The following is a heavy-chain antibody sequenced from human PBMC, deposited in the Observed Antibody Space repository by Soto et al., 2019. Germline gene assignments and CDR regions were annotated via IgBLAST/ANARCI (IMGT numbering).Heavy chain of an antibody. J-gene: IGHJ4*02. CDR1: GFTFSNYE. D-gene: IGHD3-22*01. Sequence: LRLSCAASGFTFSNYEMNWVRETPVKGLEWVSYISYTGSTIYYADSVRGRFTISRDNSKNSLYLQMNSLRAEDTAVYYCARGLRIYYDRSGLHYWGQGTLVTVSS. CDR2: ISYTGSTI. V-gene: IGHV3-48*03. CDR3: ARGLRIYYDRSGLHY.